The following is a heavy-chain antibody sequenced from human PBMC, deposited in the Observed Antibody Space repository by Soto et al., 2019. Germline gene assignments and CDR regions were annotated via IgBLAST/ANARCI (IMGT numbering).Heavy chain of an antibody. Sequence: SETLSLTCAVYGGSVNGYYWNWIRQPPGKGLEWIGEINHTGGTHYNPSLKSRVTMSVDTSKNQFALRLSSVTAAYTARYYCATRITVFGLLIPPFDPWGQGTQVTVSS. J-gene: IGHJ5*02. CDR1: GGSVNGYY. V-gene: IGHV4-34*01. D-gene: IGHD3-3*01. CDR2: INHTGGT. CDR3: ATRITVFGLLIPPFDP.